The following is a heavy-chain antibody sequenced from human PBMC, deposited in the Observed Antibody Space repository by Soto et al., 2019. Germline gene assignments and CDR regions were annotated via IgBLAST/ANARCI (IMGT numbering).Heavy chain of an antibody. CDR1: GFTFSSYA. D-gene: IGHD1-7*01. CDR3: AKDHPGTTIYYYYGMDV. Sequence: PGGSLRLSCAASGFTFSSYAMSWVRQAPGKGLEWVSAISGSGGSTYYADSVKGRFTISRDNSKNTLYLKMNSLRAEDTAVYYCAKDHPGTTIYYYYGMDVWGQGTTVTVSS. CDR2: ISGSGGST. J-gene: IGHJ6*02. V-gene: IGHV3-23*01.